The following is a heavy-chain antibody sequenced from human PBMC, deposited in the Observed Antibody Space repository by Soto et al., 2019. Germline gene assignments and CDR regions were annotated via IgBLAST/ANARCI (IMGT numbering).Heavy chain of an antibody. CDR3: AKAQEARYYYYMDV. V-gene: IGHV3-33*06. Sequence: PGGSLRLSCAASGFTFRNYGMHWVRQAPGKGLEWVAVIWDDGSNKYYADSVKGRFTISRDNSKNTLYLQMNILRAEDTAVYYCAKAQEARYYYYMDVWGQGTTVTVSS. CDR2: IWDDGSNK. CDR1: GFTFRNYG. J-gene: IGHJ6*03.